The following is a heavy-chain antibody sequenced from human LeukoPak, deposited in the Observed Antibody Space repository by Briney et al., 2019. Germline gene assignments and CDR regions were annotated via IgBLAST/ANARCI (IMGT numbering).Heavy chain of an antibody. CDR1: GGSISSGDYY. Sequence: SHTLSLTCPVSGGSISSGDYYWSWIRQPPGKGLEWFGYNYYSGSTYYNPALKSRVTISVDTSKNQFSLKLSSVTAADTAVYYCARTELLPNYYYYYGMDVWGQGTTVTVS. D-gene: IGHD2-15*01. CDR2: NYYSGST. J-gene: IGHJ6*02. V-gene: IGHV4-30-4*01. CDR3: ARTELLPNYYYYYGMDV.